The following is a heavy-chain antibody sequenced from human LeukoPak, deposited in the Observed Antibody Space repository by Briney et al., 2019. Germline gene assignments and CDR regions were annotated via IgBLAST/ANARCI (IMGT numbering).Heavy chain of an antibody. CDR1: GYTFTSYD. CDR2: MNPNSGNT. V-gene: IGHV1-8*01. CDR3: ARGSSGTKGYYFDY. Sequence: GASVKVSCKASGYTFTSYDINWVRQATGQGLEWMGWMNPNSGNTGYAQKFQGRVTMTRNTSISTAYMELSSLRSEDTAVYYCARGSSGTKGYYFDYWGQGTLVTVPS. J-gene: IGHJ4*02. D-gene: IGHD3-22*01.